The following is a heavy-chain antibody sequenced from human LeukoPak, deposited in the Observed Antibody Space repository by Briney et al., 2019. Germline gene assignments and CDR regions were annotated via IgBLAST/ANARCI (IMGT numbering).Heavy chain of an antibody. CDR1: GGSISSYY. CDR2: IYTSGST. CDR3: ARERFLEWLFSLDV. V-gene: IGHV4-4*07. J-gene: IGHJ6*04. Sequence: SETLSLTCTVSGGSISSYYWSWIRQPAGKGLEWIGRIYTSGSTNYNPSLKSRVTMSVDTSKNQFSLKPSSVTAADTAVYYCARERFLEWLFSLDVWGKGTTVTVSS. D-gene: IGHD3-3*01.